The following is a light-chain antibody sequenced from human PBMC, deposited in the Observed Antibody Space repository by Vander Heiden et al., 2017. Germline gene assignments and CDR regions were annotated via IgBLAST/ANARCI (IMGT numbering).Light chain of an antibody. CDR2: DNN. J-gene: IGLJ3*02. CDR3: GAWDSSLSVVL. Sequence: SVFSQQPAVSAAPGQKVTISCSGGSSNIGYNSVSWDQQLPGTAPKFLIYDNNKRPSGIPDRFSGSKSGTSATLDITGLQTGDEAGYHCGAWDSSLSVVLFGGGTKLTVL. CDR1: SSNIGYNS. V-gene: IGLV1-51*01.